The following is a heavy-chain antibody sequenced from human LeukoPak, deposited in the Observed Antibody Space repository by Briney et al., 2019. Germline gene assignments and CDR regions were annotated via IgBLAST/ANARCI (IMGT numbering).Heavy chain of an antibody. J-gene: IGHJ4*02. D-gene: IGHD5-12*01. CDR1: GFTFSSYW. V-gene: IGHV3-74*01. Sequence: PGGSLRLSCAASGFTFSSYWMHWVRHAPGKGLVWVSRINSDGSSTSYADSVKGRFTISRDNAKNTLYLQMNSLRAEDTAVYYCARAQDIVATIGADYWGQGTLVTVSS. CDR3: ARAQDIVATIGADY. CDR2: INSDGSST.